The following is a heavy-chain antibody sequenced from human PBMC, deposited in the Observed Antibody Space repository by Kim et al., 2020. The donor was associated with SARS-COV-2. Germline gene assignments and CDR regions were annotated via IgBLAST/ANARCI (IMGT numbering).Heavy chain of an antibody. J-gene: IGHJ4*02. CDR3: ARVASSWSSNFDY. CDR2: ISSSGSTI. D-gene: IGHD6-13*01. V-gene: IGHV3-48*03. CDR1: GFTFSSYE. Sequence: GGSLRLSCAASGFTFSSYEMNWVRQAPGKGLEWVSYISSSGSTIYYADSVKGRFTISRDNAKNSLYLQMNSLRAEDTAVYYCARVASSWSSNFDYWGQGTLVTVSS.